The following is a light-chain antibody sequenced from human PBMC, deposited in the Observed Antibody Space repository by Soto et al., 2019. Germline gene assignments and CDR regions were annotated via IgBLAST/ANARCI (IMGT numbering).Light chain of an antibody. Sequence: DIVMTQSPDSLAVSLGERATINCKSSQSVLYSSNNKNYLAWYQQEPGQPPKLLIYWASTREAGVPDRFSGSGSGTDFTLTISSLPAEDVAVYYCQQYYSTPWTFGQGTKVDIK. V-gene: IGKV4-1*01. CDR3: QQYYSTPWT. J-gene: IGKJ1*01. CDR2: WAS. CDR1: QSVLYSSNNKNY.